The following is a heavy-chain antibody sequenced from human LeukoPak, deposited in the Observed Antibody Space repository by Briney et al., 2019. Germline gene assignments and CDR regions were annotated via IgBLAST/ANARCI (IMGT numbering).Heavy chain of an antibody. Sequence: EASVKVSCKASGYTFTSYGISWVRQAPGQGLEWMGWISAYNGNTSYAQKLQGRVTMTTDTSTSTAYMELRSLRSDDTAVYYCASEGVTAIVGYYYYGMDVWGQGTTVTVSS. J-gene: IGHJ6*02. CDR2: ISAYNGNT. CDR1: GYTFTSYG. CDR3: ASEGVTAIVGYYYYGMDV. V-gene: IGHV1-18*01. D-gene: IGHD2-21*02.